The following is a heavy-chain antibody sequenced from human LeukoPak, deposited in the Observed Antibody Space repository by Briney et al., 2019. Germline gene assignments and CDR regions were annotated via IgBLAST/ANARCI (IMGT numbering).Heavy chain of an antibody. V-gene: IGHV1-69*13. CDR2: IIPIFGIA. CDR1: GGTFSSYA. CDR3: ARVRDLGYCSSTSCQNYYYYYGMDV. D-gene: IGHD2-2*01. J-gene: IGHJ6*04. Sequence: ASVKVSCKASGGTFSSYAISWVRQAPGQGLEWMGRIIPIFGIANYAQKFQGRVTITADESTSTAYMELSSLRSEDTAVYYCARVRDLGYCSSTSCQNYYYYYGMDVWGKGTTVTVSS.